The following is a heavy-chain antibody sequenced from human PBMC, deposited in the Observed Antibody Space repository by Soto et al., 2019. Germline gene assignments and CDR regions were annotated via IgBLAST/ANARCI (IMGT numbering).Heavy chain of an antibody. CDR2: IVVGSGNT. D-gene: IGHD3-3*01. CDR1: GFTFTSSA. V-gene: IGHV1-58*01. Sequence: SVKVSCKASGFTFTSSAVQWVRQARGQRLEWIGWIVVGSGNTNYAQKFQERVTITRGMSTSTAYMELSSLRSEDTAVYYCAADPFFGNLRLVPNWFDPWGQGTLVTVSS. J-gene: IGHJ5*02. CDR3: AADPFFGNLRLVPNWFDP.